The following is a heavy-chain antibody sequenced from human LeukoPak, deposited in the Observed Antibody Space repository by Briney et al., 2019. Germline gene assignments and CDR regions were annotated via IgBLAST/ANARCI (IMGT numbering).Heavy chain of an antibody. J-gene: IGHJ4*02. CDR2: ISYDGSNK. V-gene: IGHV3-30-3*01. D-gene: IGHD5-24*01. CDR3: ARGGGDGYNVVY. Sequence: GGSLRLSCAAYGFTFSSYAMHWVRQAPGKGLEWVAVISYDGSNKYYADSVKGRFTISRDNSKNTLYLQMNSLRAEDTAVYYCARGGGDGYNVVYWGQGTLVTVSS. CDR1: GFTFSSYA.